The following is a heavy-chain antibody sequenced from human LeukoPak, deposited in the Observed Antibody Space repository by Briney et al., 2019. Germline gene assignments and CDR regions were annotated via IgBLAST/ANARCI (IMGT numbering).Heavy chain of an antibody. D-gene: IGHD3-10*01. J-gene: IGHJ4*02. CDR1: GYTFTGYY. CDR3: ARAYYYGSGSYGLDY. V-gene: IGHV1-2*02. Sequence: ASVKVSCKASGYTFTGYYMHWVRQAPGQGLEWMGWINPNSGGTNYAQKFQGRVTMTRDTSISTAYMELSRLRSDDTAVYYCARAYYYGSGSYGLDYWGQGTLVTVSS. CDR2: INPNSGGT.